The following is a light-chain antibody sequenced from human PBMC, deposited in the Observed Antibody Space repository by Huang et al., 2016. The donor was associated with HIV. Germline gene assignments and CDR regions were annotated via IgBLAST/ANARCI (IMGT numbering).Light chain of an antibody. Sequence: DIQMTQSPSSLSASVGDTVTITCRASQSISSYLNWYQQRPGKAPKLLIYAASTLQSGVPSRFSGSGSGTDFTLTISSLHPEDLATYYCQQTYSSLPTFGQGTRLE. J-gene: IGKJ5*01. CDR2: AAS. CDR1: QSISSY. CDR3: QQTYSSLPT. V-gene: IGKV1-39*01.